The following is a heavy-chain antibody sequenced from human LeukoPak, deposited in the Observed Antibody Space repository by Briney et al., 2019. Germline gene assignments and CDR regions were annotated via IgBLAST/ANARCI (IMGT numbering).Heavy chain of an antibody. V-gene: IGHV4-34*01. D-gene: IGHD2-15*01. Sequence: SETLSLTCAVYGGSFSGYYWSWIRQPPGKGLEWIGEINHSGSTNYNPSLKSRVTISVDTSKNQFSLKLSSVTAADTAVYYCARGTTLYCSGGSCYSSGYNWFDPWGQGTLVTVSS. CDR1: GGSFSGYY. J-gene: IGHJ5*02. CDR2: INHSGST. CDR3: ARGTTLYCSGGSCYSSGYNWFDP.